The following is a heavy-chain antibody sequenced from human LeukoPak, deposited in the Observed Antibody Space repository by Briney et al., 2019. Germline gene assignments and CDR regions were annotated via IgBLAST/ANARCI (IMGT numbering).Heavy chain of an antibody. D-gene: IGHD3-3*01. J-gene: IGHJ6*02. Sequence: GGSLRLSCAASGFTFSSYAMHWVRQAPGKGPEYVSAISSNGGSTYYANSVKGRFTISRDNSKNTLYLQMGSLRAEDMAVYYCARVTIFGVGYYGMDVWGQGTTVTVSS. CDR3: ARVTIFGVGYYGMDV. V-gene: IGHV3-64*01. CDR2: ISSNGGST. CDR1: GFTFSSYA.